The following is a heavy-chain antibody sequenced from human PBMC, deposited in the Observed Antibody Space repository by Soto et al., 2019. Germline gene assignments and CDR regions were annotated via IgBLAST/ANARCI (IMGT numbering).Heavy chain of an antibody. V-gene: IGHV4-59*01. Sequence: QVQLQESGPGLVKPSETLSLTCTVSGGSISSYYWSWIRQPPGKGLEWIGFIFYSGSTSYNPSLNSRGTISIDTSEYQSSLKLNSVTAADPAVYYCASMIGDPVLSFDSWGQGTLVAVSS. CDR1: GGSISSYY. CDR2: IFYSGST. D-gene: IGHD3-10*02. CDR3: ASMIGDPVLSFDS. J-gene: IGHJ5*01.